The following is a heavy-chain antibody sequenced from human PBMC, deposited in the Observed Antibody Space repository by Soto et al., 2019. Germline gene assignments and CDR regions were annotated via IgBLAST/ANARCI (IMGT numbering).Heavy chain of an antibody. CDR1: GGTFSSYT. Sequence: GASVKVSCKASGGTFSSYTISWVRQAPGQGLEWMGRIIPILGIANYAQKFQGRVTITADKSTSTAYMELSSLRSEDTAVYYCARGLGMGYCSGGSCYVPWGQGTLVTAPQ. CDR3: ARGLGMGYCSGGSCYVP. D-gene: IGHD2-15*01. V-gene: IGHV1-69*02. CDR2: IIPILGIA. J-gene: IGHJ5*02.